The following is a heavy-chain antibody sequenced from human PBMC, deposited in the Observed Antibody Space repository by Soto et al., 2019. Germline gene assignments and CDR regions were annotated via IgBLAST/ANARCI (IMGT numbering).Heavy chain of an antibody. D-gene: IGHD2-15*01. Sequence: KPSETLSLTCTVSGGSISSSSYYWGWIRQPPGKGLEWIGSIYYSGSTYYNPSLKSRVTISVDTSKNQFSLKLSSVTAADTAVYYCARRGSLAAYKYFDYWGQGTLVTVSS. V-gene: IGHV4-39*01. CDR2: IYYSGST. CDR3: ARRGSLAAYKYFDY. J-gene: IGHJ4*02. CDR1: GGSISSSSYY.